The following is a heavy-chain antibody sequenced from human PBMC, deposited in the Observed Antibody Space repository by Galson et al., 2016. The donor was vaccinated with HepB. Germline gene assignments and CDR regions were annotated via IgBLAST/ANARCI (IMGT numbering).Heavy chain of an antibody. Sequence: SLRLSCAASLFTFSSYGMHWVRQAPGKGLEWVAMIWYDGSNKFYADSVKGRFTISRDNSNNRLYLQMNSLRAEDTAVDYCAKRAYYGSGRNGGGMDVWGQGTTVTVSS. CDR2: IWYDGSNK. CDR1: LFTFSSYG. CDR3: AKRAYYGSGRNGGGMDV. J-gene: IGHJ6*02. D-gene: IGHD3-10*01. V-gene: IGHV3-33*06.